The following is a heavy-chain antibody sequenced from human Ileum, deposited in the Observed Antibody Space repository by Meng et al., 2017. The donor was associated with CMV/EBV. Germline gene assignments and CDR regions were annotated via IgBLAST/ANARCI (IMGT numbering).Heavy chain of an antibody. CDR1: GDSISSDNYH. V-gene: IGHV4-61*02. CDR2: RHKNGND. J-gene: IGHJ4*02. CDR3: AIYYGGVGGRGY. Sequence: QVQRQGSGPGLVTPSQTLSLTCSVSGDSISSDNYHWSWIRQPAGKGLEWIGQRHKNGNDNYNASLKSRVTISIDTSKNQFSLTLTSVTAADTAVYYCAIYYGGVGGRGYWAQGTLVTVSS. D-gene: IGHD2-21*01.